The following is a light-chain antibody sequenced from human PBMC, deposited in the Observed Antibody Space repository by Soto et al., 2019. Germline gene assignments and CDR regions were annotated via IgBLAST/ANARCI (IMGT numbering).Light chain of an antibody. V-gene: IGLV2-14*01. Sequence: QSALTQPASVSGSPGQSITISCTGTSSDVGGYNYVSWYQQYPGKAPQLMIFDVNDRPSGVSYRFSGSKSGNTASLTISGLQAEDEANYYCSSYSTPSFFSFGTGTKVPVL. J-gene: IGLJ1*01. CDR3: SSYSTPSFFS. CDR2: DVN. CDR1: SSDVGGYNY.